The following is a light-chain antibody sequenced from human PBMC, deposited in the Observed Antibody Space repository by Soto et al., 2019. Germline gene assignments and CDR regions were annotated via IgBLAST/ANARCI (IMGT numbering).Light chain of an antibody. CDR1: STDVGSYNL. V-gene: IGLV2-23*01. J-gene: IGLJ2*01. Sequence: QSALTQPASVSGSPGQTITISCTGTSTDVGSYNLVSCYQQHPGKAPKLMIYEGSKRSSGFSNRFSGSKSGNTASLTISGRQAEDEDDYYCCSYEGSSTHVVFGGGTKLTVL. CDR2: EGS. CDR3: CSYEGSSTHVV.